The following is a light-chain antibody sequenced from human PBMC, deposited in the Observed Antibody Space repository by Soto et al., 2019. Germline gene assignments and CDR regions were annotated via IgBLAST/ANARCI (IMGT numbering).Light chain of an antibody. CDR2: EVS. V-gene: IGLV2-14*01. J-gene: IGLJ3*02. CDR3: SSYTSGSTCV. CDR1: SSDVGGYNY. Sequence: QSALTQPASVSGSPGPSITISCTGTSSDVGGYNYVSWYQQHPGKAPKLMIYEVSNRLSGVSNCFSGSNFGNTASPTISRLQAEDEADYYCSSYTSGSTCVFGGGTKLTV.